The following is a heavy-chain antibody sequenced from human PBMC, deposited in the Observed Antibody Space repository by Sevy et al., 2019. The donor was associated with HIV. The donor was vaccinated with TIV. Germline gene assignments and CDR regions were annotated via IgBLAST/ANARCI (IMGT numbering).Heavy chain of an antibody. V-gene: IGHV3-7*03. CDR1: GFSFSNYW. CDR3: ARDCSSASCLWGMDV. D-gene: IGHD2-2*01. Sequence: GGSLRLSCAASGFSFSNYWMSWVRQAPGKGLEWVANIKRDGSEKYSVASVKGRFTISRDNAKTSLFLQMNSLRCEDTAVYYCARDCSSASCLWGMDVWGQGTTVTVSS. CDR2: IKRDGSEK. J-gene: IGHJ6*02.